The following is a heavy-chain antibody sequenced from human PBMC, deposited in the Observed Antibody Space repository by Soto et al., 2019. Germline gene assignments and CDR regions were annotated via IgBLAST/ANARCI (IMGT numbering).Heavy chain of an antibody. V-gene: IGHV3-23*01. CDR2: VSGDTGNT. CDR3: AKHRYSTNQGAFHV. CDR1: VFTFRSYA. J-gene: IGHJ4*02. Sequence: PVGSLRLSCACSVFTFRSYAMTWVRHSPGKGLEWVSTVSGDTGNTHYADSVKGRFTISRDNSKNTLYLQMSGLRAEDTAVYYCAKHRYSTNQGAFHVWRQGTLVTVAS. D-gene: IGHD3-3*02.